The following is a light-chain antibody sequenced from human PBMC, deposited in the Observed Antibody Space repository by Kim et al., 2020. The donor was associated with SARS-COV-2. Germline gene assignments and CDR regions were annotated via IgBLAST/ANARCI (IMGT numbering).Light chain of an antibody. V-gene: IGKV3-20*01. CDR1: QSVSSSY. Sequence: EIVLTQSPGTLSLSPGERATLSCRASQSVSSSYLAWYHQKPGQAPRLLIYGASSGATGIPDRFSGSGSGTDFTLTISRLEPEDFAVYYCQQYGSSPTFGQGTRLEIK. CDR2: GAS. CDR3: QQYGSSPT. J-gene: IGKJ5*01.